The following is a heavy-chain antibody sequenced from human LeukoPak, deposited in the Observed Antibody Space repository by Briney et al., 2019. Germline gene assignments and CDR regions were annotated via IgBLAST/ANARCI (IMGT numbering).Heavy chain of an antibody. J-gene: IGHJ3*02. CDR2: ISSSGSTI. V-gene: IGHV3-11*01. D-gene: IGHD3-16*01. Sequence: PGRSLRLSCAAAGFTFSDYYMSWIRQAPGKGLEWVSYISSSGSTIYYADSVKGRFTISRDNAKNSLYLQMNSLRAEDTAVYYCARAFTRRDAFDIWGQGTMVTVSS. CDR3: ARAFTRRDAFDI. CDR1: GFTFSDYY.